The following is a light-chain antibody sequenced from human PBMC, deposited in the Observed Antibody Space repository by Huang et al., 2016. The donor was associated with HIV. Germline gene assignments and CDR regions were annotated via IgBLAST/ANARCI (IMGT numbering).Light chain of an antibody. J-gene: IGKJ5*01. CDR3: MQALETPIT. CDR1: QSLLHSNGYNY. Sequence: DIVMTQSPLSLPVTPGEPASFSCNSSQSLLHSNGYNYLDWYLQKPGQSPQLLLSLGSNRASGVPDRVSGSGSGTDFTLKISRVEAEDVGVYYCMQALETPITFGQGTRLEIK. CDR2: LGS. V-gene: IGKV2-28*01.